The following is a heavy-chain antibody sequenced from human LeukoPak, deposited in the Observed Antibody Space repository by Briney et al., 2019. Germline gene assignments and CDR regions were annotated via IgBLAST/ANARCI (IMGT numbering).Heavy chain of an antibody. D-gene: IGHD5-24*01. CDR3: ARDYNSATEY. J-gene: IGHJ4*02. Sequence: ASVKVSCKASGYTFTRFSMRWVRQAPGQGLEWMGWINTNTGNPTYAQGFTGRFIFSLDTSVSTAYLQISSLKAEDTAVYYCARDYNSATEYWGQGTLVTVSS. CDR1: GYTFTRFS. CDR2: INTNTGNP. V-gene: IGHV7-4-1*02.